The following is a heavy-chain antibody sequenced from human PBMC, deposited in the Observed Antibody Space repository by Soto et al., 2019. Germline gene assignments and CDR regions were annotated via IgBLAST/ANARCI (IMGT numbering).Heavy chain of an antibody. D-gene: IGHD1-1*01. CDR3: ARGRYGDY. J-gene: IGHJ4*02. V-gene: IGHV1-18*01. Sequence: QVHLVQSGAEVKKPGASVKVSCKGSGYGFTTYGITWVRQAPGQGLEWMAWISAHNGNTNYAKKLQGRVTVTRDTSTSTAYMELRSLRSDDTAVYYWARGRYGDYWGQGALVTVSS. CDR2: ISAHNGNT. CDR1: GYGFTTYG.